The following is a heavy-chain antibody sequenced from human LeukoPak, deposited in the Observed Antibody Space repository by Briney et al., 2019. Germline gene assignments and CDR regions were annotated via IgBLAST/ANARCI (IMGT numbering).Heavy chain of an antibody. CDR3: TADLIGNSRGIDY. V-gene: IGHV3-15*01. D-gene: IGHD6-13*01. Sequence: GGSLSLSCAVSGFTFRDAWMGWARQPPGKGLEWVGLIKSRSSDGKTDYGARVKRRFTISRDDSKHTLYLQMDSLVTEDTAVFYCTADLIGNSRGIDYWGKGTLVTVSS. J-gene: IGHJ4*02. CDR1: GFTFRDAW. CDR2: IKSRSSDGKT.